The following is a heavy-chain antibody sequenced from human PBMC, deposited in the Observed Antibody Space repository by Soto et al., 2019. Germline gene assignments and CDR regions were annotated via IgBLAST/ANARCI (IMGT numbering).Heavy chain of an antibody. J-gene: IGHJ4*02. V-gene: IGHV3-21*02. Sequence: EVQLVASGGGLVRPGGSLRLSCTASGFSFSDYSFNWVRQAPGKGLEWVSSINHTGTNAYYADSVKGRFTISTDSAHNALILQLTSLRAEDTSVYHCSRARGNDWYSDYWGQGTVVSVSS. CDR1: GFSFSDYS. D-gene: IGHD2-21*02. CDR2: INHTGTNA. CDR3: SRARGNDWYSDY.